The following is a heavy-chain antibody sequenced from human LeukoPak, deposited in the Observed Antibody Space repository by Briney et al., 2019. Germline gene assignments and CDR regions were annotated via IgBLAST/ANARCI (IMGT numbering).Heavy chain of an antibody. J-gene: IGHJ4*02. CDR3: ARLPLGSSSYFDY. Sequence: KPSETLSLTCTFSGGSISSSSYYWGWIRQPPGKGLEWIGSIYYSGSTYYNPSLKSRVTISVDTSKNQFSLKLSSVTAADTAVYYCARLPLGSSSYFDYWGQGTLVTVSS. CDR1: GGSISSSSYY. D-gene: IGHD6-6*01. CDR2: IYYSGST. V-gene: IGHV4-39*01.